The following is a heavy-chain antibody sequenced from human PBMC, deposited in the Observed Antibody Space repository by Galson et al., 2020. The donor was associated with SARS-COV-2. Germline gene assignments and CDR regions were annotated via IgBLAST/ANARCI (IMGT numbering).Heavy chain of an antibody. J-gene: IGHJ4*02. V-gene: IGHV3-23*01. CDR3: AREVILPAPDY. CDR1: GFTFRNYA. Sequence: GESLKISCAASGFTFRNYAMSWVRQAPEKGLEWVSAISGGSGGTTYYADSVKGRFTISRDNSRNTLYLQMNSLRGEDTAIYYCAREVILPAPDYWGQGTLVTVSS. CDR2: ISGGSGGTT. D-gene: IGHD2-21*01.